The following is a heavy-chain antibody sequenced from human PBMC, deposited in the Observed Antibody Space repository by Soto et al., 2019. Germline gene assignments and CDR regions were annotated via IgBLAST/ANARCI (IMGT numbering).Heavy chain of an antibody. Sequence: PSQTLSLTCAISGDSVSSNSAAWNWIRQSPSRGLEWLGRTYYRSKWYNDYAVSVKSRITINPDTSKNQFSLQLNSVTPEDTAVYYCARGEQQLVRFYYYYGMDVWGQGTTVTVSS. J-gene: IGHJ6*02. V-gene: IGHV6-1*01. D-gene: IGHD6-13*01. CDR3: ARGEQQLVRFYYYYGMDV. CDR2: TYYRSKWYN. CDR1: GDSVSSNSAA.